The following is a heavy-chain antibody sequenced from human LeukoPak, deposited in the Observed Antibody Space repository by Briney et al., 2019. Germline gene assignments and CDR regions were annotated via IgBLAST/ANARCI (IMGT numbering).Heavy chain of an antibody. CDR2: INHSGST. J-gene: IGHJ5*02. V-gene: IGHV4-34*01. CDR1: GGSFSGYY. CDR3: ARSFGYYGSGSYRWFDP. D-gene: IGHD3-10*01. Sequence: SETLSLTCAVYGGSFSGYYWGWIRQPPGKGLEWIGEINHSGSTNYNPSLKSRVTISVDTSKNQFSLKLSPVTAADTAVYYCARSFGYYGSGSYRWFDPWGQGTLVTVSS.